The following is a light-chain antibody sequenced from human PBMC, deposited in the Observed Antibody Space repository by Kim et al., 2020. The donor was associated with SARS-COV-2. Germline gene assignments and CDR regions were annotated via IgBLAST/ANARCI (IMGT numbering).Light chain of an antibody. Sequence: PGQRVTISCSGSSSNSGRYTVNWYQQLPGTAPKLLIYSNDQRPSGVPARFSASKSGTSASLAISGLQSEDEADYYCEAWDDSLSGVFGGGTQLTVL. CDR2: SND. CDR1: SSNSGRYT. J-gene: IGLJ3*02. CDR3: EAWDDSLSGV. V-gene: IGLV1-44*01.